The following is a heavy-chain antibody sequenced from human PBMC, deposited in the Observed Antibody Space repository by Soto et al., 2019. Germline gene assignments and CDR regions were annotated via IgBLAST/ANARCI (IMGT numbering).Heavy chain of an antibody. D-gene: IGHD4-17*01. V-gene: IGHV4-39*01. CDR2: IYYSGST. Sequence: SETLSLTCTVSGGSISSSSYYWGWIRQPPGKGLEWIGSIYYSGSTYYNPSLKSRVTISVDTSKNQFSLKLSSVTAADTAVYYCARLDDYGDYSRDYWGQGTLVTVSS. J-gene: IGHJ4*02. CDR3: ARLDDYGDYSRDY. CDR1: GGSISSSSYY.